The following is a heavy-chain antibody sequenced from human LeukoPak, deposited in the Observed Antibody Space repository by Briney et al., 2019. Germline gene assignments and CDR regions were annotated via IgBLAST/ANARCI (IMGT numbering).Heavy chain of an antibody. CDR3: ARSPSGGYNYGY. D-gene: IGHD5-24*01. Sequence: PGGSLRLSCVASGFTFSSYSMNWVRQAPGKGLEWVSSISSSSSYIYYADSVKGRFTISRDNAKNSLYLQMNSLRAEDTAVYYCARSPSGGYNYGYWGQGTLVTVSS. J-gene: IGHJ4*02. V-gene: IGHV3-21*01. CDR2: ISSSSSYI. CDR1: GFTFSSYS.